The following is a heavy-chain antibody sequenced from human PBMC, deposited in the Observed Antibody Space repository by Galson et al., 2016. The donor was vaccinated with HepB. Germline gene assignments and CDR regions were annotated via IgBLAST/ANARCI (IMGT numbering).Heavy chain of an antibody. CDR1: GFTFSTYA. D-gene: IGHD1-26*01. CDR2: ISYDGSNQ. Sequence: SLRLSCAASGFTFSTYAMHWVRQAPGKGLEWVAVISYDGSNQKYTDSVKGRFTISRDNSKNTLFLQMNSLRAEDTAVYYWAVGATTFDFWGQGTLVTVSS. CDR3: AVGATTFDF. V-gene: IGHV3-30*04. J-gene: IGHJ4*02.